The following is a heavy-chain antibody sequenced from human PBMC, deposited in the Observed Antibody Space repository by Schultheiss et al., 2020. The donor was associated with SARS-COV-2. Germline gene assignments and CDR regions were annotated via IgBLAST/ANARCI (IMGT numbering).Heavy chain of an antibody. D-gene: IGHD3-10*01. CDR3: TTGRYYYGSGEPDY. CDR1: GFTFSSYW. Sequence: GGSLRLSCAASGFTFSSYWMSWVRQAPGKGLEWVSTISGSGQTTYYADSAKGRFTISRDNSKNTLYLQMNSLRAEDTAVYYCTTGRYYYGSGEPDYWGQGTLVTVSS. CDR2: ISGSGQTT. V-gene: IGHV3-23*01. J-gene: IGHJ4*02.